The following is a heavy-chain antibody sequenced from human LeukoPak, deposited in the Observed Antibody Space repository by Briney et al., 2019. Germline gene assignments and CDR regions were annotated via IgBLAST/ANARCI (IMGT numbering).Heavy chain of an antibody. J-gene: IGHJ4*02. D-gene: IGHD6-19*01. CDR3: AKAQKWSSGWYLYYFDY. CDR2: ISGSGGST. V-gene: IGHV3-23*01. CDR1: GFTFRSYW. Sequence: GGSLRLSCAASGFTFRSYWMSWVRQAPGKGLEWVSGISGSGGSTYYADSVKGRFTISRDNSKNTLYLQMNSLRAEDTAVYYCAKAQKWSSGWYLYYFDYWGQGTLVTVSS.